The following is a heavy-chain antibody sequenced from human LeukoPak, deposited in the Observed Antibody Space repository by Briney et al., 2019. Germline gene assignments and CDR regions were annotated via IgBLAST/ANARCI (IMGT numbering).Heavy chain of an antibody. CDR2: ISYDGSNK. CDR1: GCTFGGYG. Sequence: GGSLRLSCAASGCTFGGYGMHWVRQAPGKGLEWVAVISYDGSNKYYADSVKGRFTISRDNSKNTLYLQMNSLRAEDTAVYYCAKGGGDGYRWGQGTLVTVSS. J-gene: IGHJ4*02. D-gene: IGHD5-24*01. V-gene: IGHV3-30*18. CDR3: AKGGGDGYR.